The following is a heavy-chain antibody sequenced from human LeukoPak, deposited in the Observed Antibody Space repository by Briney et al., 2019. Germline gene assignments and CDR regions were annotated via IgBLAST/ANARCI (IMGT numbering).Heavy chain of an antibody. V-gene: IGHV3-74*01. J-gene: IGHJ4*02. CDR3: VISGYDYRCFEY. CDR1: GFTFSSYW. CDR2: IHGDGRTT. D-gene: IGHD5-12*01. Sequence: PGGSLRLSCAASGFTFSSYWIHWVRQVPGKGLVWVSRIHGDGRTTTYADSVKGRFTISRDNAKDTLYLQMNSLRAEDTAVYYCVISGYDYRCFEYWGQGTLVTVSS.